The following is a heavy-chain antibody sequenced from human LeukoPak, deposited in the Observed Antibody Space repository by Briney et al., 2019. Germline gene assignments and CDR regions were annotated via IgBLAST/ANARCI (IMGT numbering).Heavy chain of an antibody. CDR3: ARYYTVTLGTTTYFQH. J-gene: IGHJ1*01. Sequence: ASVKVSCKASGYIFSIYAIIWVRQAPGQGFELMGWINTNTGIPTYAQGFTGRFVFSLDTLVSTAYLQISSLKDEDTAIYYCARYYTVTLGTTTYFQHWGQGTLVTVSS. CDR1: GYIFSIYA. D-gene: IGHD1-7*01. CDR2: INTNTGIP. V-gene: IGHV7-4-1*02.